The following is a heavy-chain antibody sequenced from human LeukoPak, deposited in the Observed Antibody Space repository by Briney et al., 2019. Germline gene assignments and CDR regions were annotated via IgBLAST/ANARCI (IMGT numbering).Heavy chain of an antibody. CDR3: ARLRLIAVAED. D-gene: IGHD6-19*01. J-gene: IGHJ4*02. CDR2: IYYSGST. V-gene: IGHV4-39*01. CDR1: GRSISSSSCY. Sequence: SETLSHTCTVSGRSISSSSCYWGWIRQPLGKGLEWIGCIYYSGSTYYNPSLKSRVTISVDTSKNQFSLKLSSVTAADTAVYYCARLRLIAVAEDWGQGTLVTVSS.